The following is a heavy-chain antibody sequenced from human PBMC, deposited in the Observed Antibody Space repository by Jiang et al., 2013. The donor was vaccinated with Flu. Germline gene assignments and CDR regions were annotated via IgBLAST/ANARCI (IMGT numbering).Heavy chain of an antibody. CDR2: IYWDDDE. V-gene: IGHV2-5*02. J-gene: IGHJ4*02. CDR3: AHITRYCYGGRCYGGFDC. Sequence: PTQTPTLTCTFSGFSLTTTGAGVGWIRQPPGKALEWLALIYWDDDERYSPSLRSRLTITKDTSKNQVVLTVTNMDPVDAATYYCAHITRYCYGGRCYGGFDCWGQGTLVTVSS. CDR1: GFSLTTTGAG. D-gene: IGHD2-15*01.